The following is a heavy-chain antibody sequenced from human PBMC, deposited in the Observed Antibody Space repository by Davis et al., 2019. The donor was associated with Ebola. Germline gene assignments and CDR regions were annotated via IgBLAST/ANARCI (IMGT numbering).Heavy chain of an antibody. D-gene: IGHD2-15*01. CDR2: IYSGGST. J-gene: IGHJ6*02. V-gene: IGHV3-66*01. Sequence: GESLILPCAAPGYTVSSNYMSRVRQAPGKGLEWVSVIYSGGSTYYADSVQGRFTISRDNSKNTLYLQMNSLSAEDTAVYYCAKWDCSGGSCYGMDVWGQGTTVTVSS. CDR1: GYTVSSNY. CDR3: AKWDCSGGSCYGMDV.